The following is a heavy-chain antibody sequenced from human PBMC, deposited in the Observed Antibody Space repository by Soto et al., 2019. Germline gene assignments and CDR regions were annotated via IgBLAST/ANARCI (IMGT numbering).Heavy chain of an antibody. CDR1: GFTFSSYA. CDR2: INAVDEYT. V-gene: IGHV3-23*01. Sequence: GGSLRLSCAASGFTFSSYAMSWVRQAPGKGLEWVSSINAVDEYTKYADSVKGRFTISRDNPKNTVYLQMNSLRAEDTAVYYCAKNFYFDSWGQGTLVTVSS. J-gene: IGHJ4*02. CDR3: AKNFYFDS.